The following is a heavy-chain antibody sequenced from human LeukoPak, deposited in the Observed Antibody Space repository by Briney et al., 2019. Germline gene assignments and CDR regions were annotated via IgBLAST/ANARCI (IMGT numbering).Heavy chain of an antibody. D-gene: IGHD6-19*01. Sequence: GESLKISCKGSGYSFTSYWIGWVRQMPGKGLEWMGIIYPGDSDTRYSPSFQGQVTISADKSISTAYLQWSSLKASDTAMYYCARLAVAGPSTYWYFDLWGRGTLVTVSS. CDR1: GYSFTSYW. CDR3: ARLAVAGPSTYWYFDL. CDR2: IYPGDSDT. V-gene: IGHV5-51*01. J-gene: IGHJ2*01.